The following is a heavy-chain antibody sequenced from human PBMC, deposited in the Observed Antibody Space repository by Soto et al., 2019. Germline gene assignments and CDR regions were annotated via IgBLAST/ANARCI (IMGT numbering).Heavy chain of an antibody. Sequence: SRKVCWKACGEVYRRYCINWVRQAPGQGLEWMGGIIPISGTTNYAQKFQGRVAITADESTDTVYMELSRLRSEDTAVYFCARVRCFNGLCHTADYGMDVWGQGTTVTVYS. J-gene: IGHJ6*02. CDR1: GEVYRRYC. CDR3: ARVRCFNGLCHTADYGMDV. V-gene: IGHV1-69*01. CDR2: IIPISGTT. D-gene: IGHD2-8*01.